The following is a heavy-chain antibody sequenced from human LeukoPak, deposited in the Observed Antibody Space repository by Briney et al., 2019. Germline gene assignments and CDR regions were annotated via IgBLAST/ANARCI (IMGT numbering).Heavy chain of an antibody. CDR1: GFTFSSYW. CDR3: ARVPYDFWSGPSFDP. J-gene: IGHJ5*02. D-gene: IGHD3-3*01. V-gene: IGHV3-74*01. Sequence: GGSLRLSGAASGFTFSSYWMHWVRQAPGKGLVWVSRINSDGSSTSYADPVKGRFTISRDNAKNTLYLQMNSLRAEDTAVYYCARVPYDFWSGPSFDPWGQGTLVTVSS. CDR2: INSDGSST.